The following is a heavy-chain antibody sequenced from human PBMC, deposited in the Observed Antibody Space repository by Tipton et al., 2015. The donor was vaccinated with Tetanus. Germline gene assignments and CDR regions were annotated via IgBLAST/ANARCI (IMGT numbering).Heavy chain of an antibody. CDR3: AARPGGRAAPFDY. Sequence: SLRLSCAASGFIFSSYGIHWVRQAPGKGLEWVAVSWYDGTDKYYADSVKGRFTISRDSSKNTLHLQMNSLRVDDTAVYYCAARPGGRAAPFDYWGQGTLVTVSS. CDR1: GFIFSSYG. CDR2: SWYDGTDK. J-gene: IGHJ4*02. D-gene: IGHD3-16*01. V-gene: IGHV3-33*03.